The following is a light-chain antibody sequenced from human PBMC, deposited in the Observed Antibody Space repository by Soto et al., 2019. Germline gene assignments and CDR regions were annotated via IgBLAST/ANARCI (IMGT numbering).Light chain of an antibody. V-gene: IGKV1-6*01. CDR1: QGIRND. CDR2: AAS. CDR3: LQDINYPWT. J-gene: IGKJ1*01. Sequence: AIQMTQSPSSLSASVGDIVTITCRAIQGIRNDLGWYQQKPGKAPKLLIYAASSSQSGVPPRFSGSGSGTDFTLAISSLQPEDSATYYCLQDINYPWTFGQGTKVDIK.